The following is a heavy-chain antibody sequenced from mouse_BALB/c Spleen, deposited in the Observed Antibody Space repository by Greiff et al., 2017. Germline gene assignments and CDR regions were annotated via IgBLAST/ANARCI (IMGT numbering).Heavy chain of an antibody. CDR3: AREDTYGSSTFAY. CDR1: GFSFTSYG. CDR2: IWAGGRP. J-gene: IGHJ3*01. V-gene: IGHV2-9*02. Sequence: VQLVESGPGLVAPSQSLSITCTVSGFSFTSYGVHWVRQPPGKGLEWLGVIWAGGRPNYNSALMSRLSISKDNSKSQVILKMNSLQTDDTAMYYCAREDTYGSSTFAYWGQGTLVTVSA. D-gene: IGHD1-1*01.